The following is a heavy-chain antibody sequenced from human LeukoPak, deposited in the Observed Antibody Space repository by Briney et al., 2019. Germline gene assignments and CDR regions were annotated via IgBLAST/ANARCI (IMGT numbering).Heavy chain of an antibody. CDR2: RNPNSGNT. J-gene: IGHJ5*02. Sequence: GASVKDTFQASGCTYTNYVINWLGQPTGRELEWVGWRNPNSGNTGYAQKFQGRVTITSNTSISTAYMELSSLRSESTAVYYCARYDRGVDGYYTWSWFDPWGQGTLVTVSS. CDR3: ARYDRGVDGYYTWSWFDP. D-gene: IGHD3-3*01. CDR1: GCTYTNYV. V-gene: IGHV1-8*01.